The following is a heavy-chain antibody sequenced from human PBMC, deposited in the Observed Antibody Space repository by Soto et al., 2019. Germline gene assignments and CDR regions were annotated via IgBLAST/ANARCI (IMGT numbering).Heavy chain of an antibody. CDR2: INAYNGYT. D-gene: IGHD2-8*01. CDR3: ARDDCPNGVCYIGY. V-gene: IGHV1-18*04. J-gene: IGHJ4*02. CDR1: GYSFIGYG. Sequence: GASVKVSCKASGYSFIGYGINWVRQAPGQGLEWMGWINAYNGYTNYAQKLQGRVTLTADTSTSTAYMELWSLRSDDTAVYFCARDDCPNGVCYIGYWGQGTLVTVSS.